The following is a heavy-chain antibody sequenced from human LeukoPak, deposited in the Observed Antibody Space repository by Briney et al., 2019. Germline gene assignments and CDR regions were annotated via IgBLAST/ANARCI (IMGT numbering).Heavy chain of an antibody. J-gene: IGHJ4*02. V-gene: IGHV4-34*01. CDR2: INHSGST. CDR1: GGSFSGYY. Sequence: SETLSLTCAVYGGSFSGYYWSWIRQPPGKGLEWIGEINHSGSTNYNPSLKSRVTISVDTSKNQFSLKLSSVIAADTAVYYCARIYGGPFDYWGQGTLVTVSS. CDR3: ARIYGGPFDY. D-gene: IGHD4-23*01.